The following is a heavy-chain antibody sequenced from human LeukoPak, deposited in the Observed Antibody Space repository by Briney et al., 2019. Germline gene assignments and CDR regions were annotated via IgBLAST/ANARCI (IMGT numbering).Heavy chain of an antibody. CDR1: GGTFSSYA. CDR2: IIPILGIA. CDR3: ARAALVGASRGFDY. V-gene: IGHV1-69*04. Sequence: SVKVSFKASGGTFSSYAISWVRQAPGQGLEWMGRIIPILGIANYAQKFQGRVTITADKSTSTAYMELSSLRSEDTAVYYCARAALVGASRGFDYWGQGTLVTVSS. D-gene: IGHD1-26*01. J-gene: IGHJ4*02.